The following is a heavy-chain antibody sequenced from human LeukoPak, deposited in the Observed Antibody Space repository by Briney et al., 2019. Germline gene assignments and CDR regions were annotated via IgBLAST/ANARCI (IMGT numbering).Heavy chain of an antibody. CDR2: ISNGGGAT. CDR1: GYTFSPYW. CDR3: TRENYVPDS. Sequence: GGSLRLSCVASGYTFSPYWMSWVRQIPGKGLEWVASISNGGGATYYVDSVRGRFAISRDDAKNSLFLQMNGLRSDDTAVYYCTRENYVPDSWGQGTLVTVSS. V-gene: IGHV3-7*03. D-gene: IGHD3-10*02. J-gene: IGHJ5*02.